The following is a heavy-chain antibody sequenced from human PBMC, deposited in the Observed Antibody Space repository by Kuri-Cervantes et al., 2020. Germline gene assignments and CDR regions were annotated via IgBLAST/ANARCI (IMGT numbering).Heavy chain of an antibody. CDR1: GGTFSSYD. CDR2: MNPNSGNT. CDR3: ARGRRPRYSSGCDY. J-gene: IGHJ4*02. V-gene: IGHV1-8*02. Sequence: ASVKVSCKASGGTFSSYDINWVRQATGQGLEWMGWMNPNSGNTGYAQKFQGRVTMTRNTSISTAYMELSSLRSEDTAVYYCARGRRPRYSSGCDYWGQGTLVTVSS. D-gene: IGHD6-19*01.